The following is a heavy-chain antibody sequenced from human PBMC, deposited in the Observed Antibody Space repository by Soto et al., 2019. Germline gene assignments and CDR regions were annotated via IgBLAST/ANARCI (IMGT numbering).Heavy chain of an antibody. Sequence: ASVKVSCKASRYTFTSYDIFWVRQSPGQGLEWMGWIKTDSGDTHYAQNFQGRVTMTRDTSISTAYMELNNLLSVDTAVYYCARRSSTYLNEIIYDPWGQGTLVTVSS. V-gene: IGHV1-2*02. D-gene: IGHD2-2*01. CDR2: IKTDSGDT. CDR3: ARRSSTYLNEIIYDP. CDR1: RYTFTSYD. J-gene: IGHJ5*02.